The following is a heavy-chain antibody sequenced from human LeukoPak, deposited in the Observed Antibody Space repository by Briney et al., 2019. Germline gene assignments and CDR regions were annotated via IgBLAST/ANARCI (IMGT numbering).Heavy chain of an antibody. CDR2: IHYSGST. CDR3: ARDFTKTASPDAFDF. J-gene: IGHJ3*01. V-gene: IGHV4-31*02. Sequence: SETLSLTCTLSGDSINRDGYHWTWIRQHPGKGLEWIGYIHYSGSTSYNPSLQSRVSISPDSSQNQFSLNLHSVTAADTAVYYCARDFTKTASPDAFDFWGQGTLVIVSS. CDR1: GDSINRDGYH. D-gene: IGHD1-1*01.